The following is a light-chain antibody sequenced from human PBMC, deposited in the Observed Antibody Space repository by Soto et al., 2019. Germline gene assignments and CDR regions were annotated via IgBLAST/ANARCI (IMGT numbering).Light chain of an antibody. V-gene: IGLV2-23*01. CDR1: SSDVGASNV. Sequence: QSALTQPASVSGSPGHSVTISCTGTSSDVGASNVVSWYQQHPGKAPKLIIYAANKRPSGVSNRFSGSRTGNTASLTISGLQPEDEADYFCCSHASITIPVLFGGGTKVTVL. J-gene: IGLJ3*02. CDR3: CSHASITIPVL. CDR2: AAN.